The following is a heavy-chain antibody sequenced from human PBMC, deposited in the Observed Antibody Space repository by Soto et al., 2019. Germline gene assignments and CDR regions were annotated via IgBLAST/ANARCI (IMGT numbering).Heavy chain of an antibody. Sequence: QVQLQESGPGLVKPLGTLSLTCGVSGGSISSSNWWSWVRQPPRKGLEWIGEFHHTGSTNYNPSLKSRVTISLDKSKTQFSPKLTSVTAADTAVYYCASRGGVAYFDYWGQGTLVTVSS. V-gene: IGHV4-4*02. J-gene: IGHJ4*02. CDR2: FHHTGST. CDR1: GGSISSSNW. CDR3: ASRGGVAYFDY. D-gene: IGHD3-3*01.